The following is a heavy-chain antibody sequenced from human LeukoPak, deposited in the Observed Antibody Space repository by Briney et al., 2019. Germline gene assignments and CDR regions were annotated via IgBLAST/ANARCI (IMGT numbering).Heavy chain of an antibody. CDR2: TYYRSKWYT. CDR3: ARSTGPIDY. V-gene: IGHV6-1*01. Sequence: SQTLSLTCDISGDSVPSNSAAWNWIRQSPSRGLEWLGRTYYRSKWYTYYAVSVKSRISINRDTSKNQISLQLNSVTPEDTAVYYCARSTGPIDYWGQGTLVTVSS. J-gene: IGHJ4*02. CDR1: GDSVPSNSAA. D-gene: IGHD1-1*01.